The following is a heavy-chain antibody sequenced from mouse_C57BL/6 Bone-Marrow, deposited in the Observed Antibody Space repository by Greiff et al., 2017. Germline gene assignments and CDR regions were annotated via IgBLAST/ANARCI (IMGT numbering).Heavy chain of an antibody. CDR1: GFTFSDYY. Sequence: EVQLVESGGGLVQPGGSLKLSCAASGFTFSDYYMYWVRQTPEKRLEWVAYISNGGGSTYYPDTVKGRFTISRDNAKNPLYLQMSRLKSEDTAMYYCARQRDHYFDYWGQGTTLTVSS. V-gene: IGHV5-12*01. CDR3: ARQRDHYFDY. J-gene: IGHJ2*01. D-gene: IGHD3-3*01. CDR2: ISNGGGST.